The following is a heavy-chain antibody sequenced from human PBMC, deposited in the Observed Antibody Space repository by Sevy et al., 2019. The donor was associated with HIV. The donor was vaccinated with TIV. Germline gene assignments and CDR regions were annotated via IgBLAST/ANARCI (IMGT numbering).Heavy chain of an antibody. Sequence: GGSLRLSCAASGFTFSNFAMGWVRQAPGKGLDWVSVISGTGDYKYCADSVKGRFTISRDNSKNTMFLQMDSLRADDTAIFYCAKKMGGGSGMAFLVDYWGQGTLVTVSS. CDR2: ISGTGDYK. CDR3: AKKMGGGSGMAFLVDY. CDR1: GFTFSNFA. D-gene: IGHD5-18*01. J-gene: IGHJ4*02. V-gene: IGHV3-23*01.